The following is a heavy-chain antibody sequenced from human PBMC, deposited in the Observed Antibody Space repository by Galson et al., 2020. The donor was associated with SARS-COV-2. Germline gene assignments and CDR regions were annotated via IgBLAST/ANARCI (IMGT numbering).Heavy chain of an antibody. V-gene: IGHV3-7*01. Sequence: LGESLKISCVVSGFTFKDYWMSWVRQAPGKGLEWVANIRGDGSETNYVDSVKGRFSISRDNAMNSLYLQISSLRAEDTAVYYCTREDWQGGYWGQGTRVTVAS. CDR2: IRGDGSET. CDR1: GFTFKDYW. J-gene: IGHJ4*02. D-gene: IGHD3-9*01. CDR3: TREDWQGGY.